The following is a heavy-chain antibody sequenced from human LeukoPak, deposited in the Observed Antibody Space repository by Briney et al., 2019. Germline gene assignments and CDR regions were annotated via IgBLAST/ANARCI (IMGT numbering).Heavy chain of an antibody. CDR2: IINSSSYI. J-gene: IGHJ6*03. V-gene: IGHV3-21*01. D-gene: IGHD4-11*01. Sequence: GGSLRLSCAASGFTFSSYSMNWVRQAPGKGLEWVSSIINSSSYIHYADSVKGRFTIARDNAKNSLYLQMNRLRAEDTAVYYCVRTTGYYHYMDVWGKGITV. CDR1: GFTFSSYS. CDR3: VRTTGYYHYMDV.